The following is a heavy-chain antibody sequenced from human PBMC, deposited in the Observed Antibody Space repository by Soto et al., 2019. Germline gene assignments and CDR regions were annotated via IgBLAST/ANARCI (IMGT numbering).Heavy chain of an antibody. D-gene: IGHD3-22*01. Sequence: SSETLSLTCAVYGGSFSGYYWSWIRQPPGKGLEWIGEINHSGSTNYNPSLKSRVTISVDTSKNQFSLKLSSVTAADTAVYYCAGHMYYYDSSGYYFVGHGAPNYYYGMDVWGQGTTVTVSS. J-gene: IGHJ6*02. CDR2: INHSGST. CDR1: GGSFSGYY. V-gene: IGHV4-34*01. CDR3: AGHMYYYDSSGYYFVGHGAPNYYYGMDV.